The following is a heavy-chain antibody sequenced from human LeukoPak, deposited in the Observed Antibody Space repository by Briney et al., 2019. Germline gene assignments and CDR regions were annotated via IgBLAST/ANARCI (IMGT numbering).Heavy chain of an antibody. V-gene: IGHV1-69*13. D-gene: IGHD3-22*01. J-gene: IGHJ4*02. Sequence: GASVKVPCKASGGTFSSYAISWVRQAPGQGLEWMGGIIPIFGTANYAQKFQGRVTITADESTSTAYMELSSLRSEDTAVYYCARSRYYDSSGYSPFDYWGQGTLVTVSS. CDR2: IIPIFGTA. CDR3: ARSRYYDSSGYSPFDY. CDR1: GGTFSSYA.